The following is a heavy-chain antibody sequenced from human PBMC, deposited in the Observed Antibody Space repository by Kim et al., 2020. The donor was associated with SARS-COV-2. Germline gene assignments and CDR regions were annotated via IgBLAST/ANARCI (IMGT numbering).Heavy chain of an antibody. V-gene: IGHV1-18*01. CDR1: GYTFTSYG. Sequence: ASVKVSCKASGYTFTSYGISWVRQAPGQGLEWMGWISAYNGNTNYAQKLQGRVNMTTDTSTSTAYMELRSLRSDDTAVYYCARVDADYYDSSGYWVGNCYFDNWGQGTLVTVSS. J-gene: IGHJ4*02. D-gene: IGHD3-22*01. CDR2: ISAYNGNT. CDR3: ARVDADYYDSSGYWVGNCYFDN.